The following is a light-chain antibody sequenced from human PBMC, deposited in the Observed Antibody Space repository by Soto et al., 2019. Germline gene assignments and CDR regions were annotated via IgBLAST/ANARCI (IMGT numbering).Light chain of an antibody. CDR2: EVR. CDR1: MRDVGAYNL. J-gene: IGLJ2*01. CDR3: SSYTRSSTLV. V-gene: IGLV2-14*01. Sequence: QSALTQPASVSGSAGQSITISCSGTMRDVGAYNLVSWYQQHPGTAPKLIIYEVRNRPSGISSRFSGSRSGNTASLTISGLQSEDEGDYYCSSYTRSSTLVFGGGTKLTVL.